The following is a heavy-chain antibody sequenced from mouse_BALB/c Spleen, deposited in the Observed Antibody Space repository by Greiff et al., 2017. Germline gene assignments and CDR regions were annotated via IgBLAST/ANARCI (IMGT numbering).Heavy chain of an antibody. V-gene: IGHV14-4*02. CDR2: IDPENGDT. J-gene: IGHJ3*01. CDR3: NALTWFAY. Sequence: VHVKQSGAELVRSGASVKLSCTASGFNIKDYYMHWVKQRPEQGLEWIGWIDPENGDTEYAPKFQGKATMTADTSSNTAYLQLSSLTSEDTAVYYCNALTWFAYWGQGTLVTVSA. CDR1: GFNIKDYY.